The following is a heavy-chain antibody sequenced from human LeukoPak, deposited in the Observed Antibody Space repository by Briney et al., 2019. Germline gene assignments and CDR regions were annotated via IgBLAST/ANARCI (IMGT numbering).Heavy chain of an antibody. CDR2: ISAYNGNT. Sequence: ASVKVSCKASGYTFTSYGISWVRQAPGQGLEWMGWISAYNGNTNYAQKLQGRVTMTTDTSTSTAYMELRSLRSDDTAVYYCARVSSSGWYRAFWLRYWGQGTLVTVSS. D-gene: IGHD6-19*01. J-gene: IGHJ4*02. V-gene: IGHV1-18*01. CDR1: GYTFTSYG. CDR3: ARVSSSGWYRAFWLRY.